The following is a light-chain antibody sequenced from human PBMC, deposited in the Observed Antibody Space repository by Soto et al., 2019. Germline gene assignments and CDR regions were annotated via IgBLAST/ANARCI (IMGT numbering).Light chain of an antibody. Sequence: IQMTQRPAALAATAGDRVTITCRASQSIDSWLAWYQQKPGKAPKLLMYKASSLESGVPSRFSGSGSETEFTLTISSLQPDDFATYYCQHYNSYPWTFGQGTKVDIK. J-gene: IGKJ1*01. V-gene: IGKV1-5*03. CDR3: QHYNSYPWT. CDR1: QSIDSW. CDR2: KAS.